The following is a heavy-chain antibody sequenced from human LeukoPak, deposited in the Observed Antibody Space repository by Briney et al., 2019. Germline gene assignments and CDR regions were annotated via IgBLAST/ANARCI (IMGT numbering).Heavy chain of an antibody. CDR2: ISGSGGST. J-gene: IGHJ4*02. CDR3: AKDEGYYGSGSYPDY. V-gene: IGHV3-23*01. Sequence: GGSLRLSCAASGFTFSSYAMSWVRQAPGKGLEWVSAISGSGGSTYYADSVKGRFTIPRDNSKNTLYLQMNSLRAEDTAVYYCAKDEGYYGSGSYPDYWGQGTLVTVSS. CDR1: GFTFSSYA. D-gene: IGHD3-10*01.